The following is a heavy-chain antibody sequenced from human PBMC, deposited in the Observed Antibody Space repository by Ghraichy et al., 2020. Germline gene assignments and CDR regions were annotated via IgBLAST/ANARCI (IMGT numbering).Heavy chain of an antibody. CDR3: ATEDRYCSSTSCYPYFDY. J-gene: IGHJ4*02. CDR1: GYTLTELS. Sequence: ASVKVSCKVSGYTLTELSMHWVRQAPGKGLEWMGGFDPEDGETIYAQKFQGRVTMTEDTSTDTAYMELSSLRSEDTAVYYCATEDRYCSSTSCYPYFDYWGQGTLVTVSS. D-gene: IGHD2-2*01. V-gene: IGHV1-24*01. CDR2: FDPEDGET.